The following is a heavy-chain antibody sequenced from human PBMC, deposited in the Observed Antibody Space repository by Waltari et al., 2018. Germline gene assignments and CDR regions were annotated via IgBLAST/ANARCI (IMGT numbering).Heavy chain of an antibody. V-gene: IGHV4-34*01. J-gene: IGHJ4*02. Sequence: QVQLQQWGAGLLKPSETLSLTCAVYGGSFSGYYWSWIRQPPGKGLEWIGEINHSGRTNYNPSLKSRVTISVDTSKNQFSLKLSSVTAADTAVYYCARVAARPAVHFDYWGQGTLVTVSS. CDR2: INHSGRT. D-gene: IGHD6-6*01. CDR3: ARVAARPAVHFDY. CDR1: GGSFSGYY.